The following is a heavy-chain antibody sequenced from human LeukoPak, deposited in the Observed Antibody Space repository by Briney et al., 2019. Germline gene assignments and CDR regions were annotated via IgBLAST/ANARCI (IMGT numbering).Heavy chain of an antibody. CDR1: GYSFTSYW. D-gene: IGHD3-22*01. J-gene: IGHJ3*02. CDR2: IYPGDSDT. V-gene: IGHV5-51*01. Sequence: GESLKISCKGSGYSFTSYWIGWVRQMPGKGLEWMGIIYPGDSDTRYSPSFQGQVTISADKSISTAYLQWSSLKASDTAMYYCARQSRRYYYDSSGYYYYAFDIWGQGTMVTVSS. CDR3: ARQSRRYYYDSSGYYYYAFDI.